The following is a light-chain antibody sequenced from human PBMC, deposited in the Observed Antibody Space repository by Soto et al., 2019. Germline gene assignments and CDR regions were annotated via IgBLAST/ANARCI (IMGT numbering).Light chain of an antibody. CDR2: DVN. Sequence: QSVLTQARSVSGSPGQSVTISCTGTSSDVGGYNYVSWYQHHPGKAPKLMIFDVNKRPSGVPDRFSGSKSGNTASLTISGLQAEDEADYYCCSYAGSYTVRVFGGGTKVTVL. V-gene: IGLV2-11*01. CDR3: CSYAGSYTVRV. J-gene: IGLJ3*02. CDR1: SSDVGGYNY.